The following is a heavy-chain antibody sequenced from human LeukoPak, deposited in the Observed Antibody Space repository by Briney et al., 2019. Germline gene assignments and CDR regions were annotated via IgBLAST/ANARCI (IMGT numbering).Heavy chain of an antibody. J-gene: IGHJ3*02. CDR2: IYTSGST. CDR1: GGSISSYY. Sequence: SETLSLTCTVSGGSISSYYWSWIRQPAGKGLEWIGRIYTSGSTNYNPSLKRRVTMSVDTSKNQFSLKLSSVTAADTAVYYCARDPGAAAESGAFDIWGQGTMVTVSS. CDR3: ARDPGAAAESGAFDI. D-gene: IGHD6-13*01. V-gene: IGHV4-4*07.